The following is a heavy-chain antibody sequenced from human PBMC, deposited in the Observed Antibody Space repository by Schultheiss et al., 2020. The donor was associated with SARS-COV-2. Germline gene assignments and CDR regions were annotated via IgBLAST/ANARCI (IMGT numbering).Heavy chain of an antibody. CDR3: ARGRYCSGGDCGDALDI. CDR1: GFTFSSYE. CDR2: ISSRVSTI. J-gene: IGHJ1*01. D-gene: IGHD2-21*02. Sequence: GGSLRLSCAASGFTFSSYEMNWVRQAPGKGLEWVSYISSRVSTIYYADSVRGRFAISRDNAKNSLFLQMNSLRVEDTAIYYCARGRYCSGGDCGDALDIWGQGTLVTVSS. V-gene: IGHV3-48*03.